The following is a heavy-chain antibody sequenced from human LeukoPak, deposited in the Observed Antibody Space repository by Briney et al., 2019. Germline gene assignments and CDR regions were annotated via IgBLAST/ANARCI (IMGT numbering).Heavy chain of an antibody. J-gene: IGHJ5*02. V-gene: IGHV1-8*01. CDR1: GYTFTSYD. CDR3: AKRRYDTSSLDWFDP. CDR2: MNPNSGNT. Sequence: GASVKVSCKASGYTFTSYDINWVRQATGQGLEWMGWMNPNSGNTGYAQKFQGRVTMTRNTSISTAYMELSSLRSEDTAVYYCAKRRYDTSSLDWFDPWGQGTLVTVSS. D-gene: IGHD6-13*01.